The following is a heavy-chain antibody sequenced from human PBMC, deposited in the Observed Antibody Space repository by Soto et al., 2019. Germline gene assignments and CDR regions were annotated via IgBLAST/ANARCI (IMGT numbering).Heavy chain of an antibody. V-gene: IGHV3-64D*06. Sequence: PGGSLRLSCSVSGFTFSSYTMHWVRQAPGKGLEYVSSVTPNGRSTYYADSVKGRFTVSRGNSKNTLYLQMSTLRAEDTALYYCVKDRWVDYWGQGILVTVSS. D-gene: IGHD6-13*01. J-gene: IGHJ4*02. CDR3: VKDRWVDY. CDR2: VTPNGRST. CDR1: GFTFSSYT.